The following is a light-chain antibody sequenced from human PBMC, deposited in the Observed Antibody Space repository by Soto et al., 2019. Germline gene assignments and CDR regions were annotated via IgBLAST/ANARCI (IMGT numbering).Light chain of an antibody. V-gene: IGLV2-14*01. CDR3: SSYTNNQRL. CDR2: EVN. J-gene: IGLJ3*02. Sequence: QSALTQPASVSGSPGQSITISCTGSSSDVGGHNYVSWYQQHPGKAPKLMIYEVNNRPSGVSNRFSGSKSGNTASLTISGLQADDDADYYCSSYTNNQRLFGGGTKLTVL. CDR1: SSDVGGHNY.